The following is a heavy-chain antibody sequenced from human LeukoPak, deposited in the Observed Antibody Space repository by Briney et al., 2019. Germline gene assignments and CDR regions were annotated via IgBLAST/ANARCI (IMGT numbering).Heavy chain of an antibody. CDR2: IYYSGST. CDR3: ARARGIAAAGYYYYGMDV. V-gene: IGHV4-59*01. Sequence: PSETPSLTCTVSGGSISSYYWSWIRQPPGKGLEWIGYIYYSGSTNYNPSLKSRVTISVDTSKNQFSLKLSSVTAADTAVYYCARARGIAAAGYYYYGMDVWGQGTTVTVSS. D-gene: IGHD6-13*01. CDR1: GGSISSYY. J-gene: IGHJ6*02.